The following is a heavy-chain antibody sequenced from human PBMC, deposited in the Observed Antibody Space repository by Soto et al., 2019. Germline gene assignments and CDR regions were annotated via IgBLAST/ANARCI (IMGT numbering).Heavy chain of an antibody. CDR3: AKAHRGYSYGVLYFDY. CDR2: INPSGGIT. J-gene: IGHJ4*02. CDR1: GYTLTSYY. V-gene: IGHV1-46*01. Sequence: ASVKVSCKASGYTLTSYYLHWVRQAPGQGPEWMGIINPSGGITNDAQKFQDRVTMTSDTSTSTVYMELSSLRSEDTAIYYCAKAHRGYSYGVLYFDYWGQGTLVTVSS. D-gene: IGHD5-18*01.